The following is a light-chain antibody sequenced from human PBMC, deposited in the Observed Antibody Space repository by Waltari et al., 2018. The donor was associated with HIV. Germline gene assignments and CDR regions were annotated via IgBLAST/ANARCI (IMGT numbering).Light chain of an antibody. CDR2: RND. V-gene: IGLV1-47*01. Sequence: QSVVTPPPSASGTPGQHISLSCSGDISNLGGNFVYWCQQRPGTAPRPRLYRNDPRPSGVPDRFSGAKSATSASLAISGLRSGDEADYHCSTWDNSRSHWVFGGGTKVTVL. J-gene: IGLJ3*02. CDR1: ISNLGGNF. CDR3: STWDNSRSHWV.